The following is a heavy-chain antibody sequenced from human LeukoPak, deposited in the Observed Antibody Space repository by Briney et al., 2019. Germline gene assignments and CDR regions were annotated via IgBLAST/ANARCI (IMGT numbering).Heavy chain of an antibody. CDR3: AREYVDGDYERFHP. D-gene: IGHD4-17*01. V-gene: IGHV3-48*03. CDR1: GFTFSTYE. Sequence: GGSLRLSCAASGFTFSTYEMIWLRQAPGKGLEWVSYISSSGTTKYYADSVKGRFTISRDNAKNSLYLQMNTLRAEDTAVYYCAREYVDGDYERFHPWGQGTRVTVSS. J-gene: IGHJ5*02. CDR2: ISSSGTTK.